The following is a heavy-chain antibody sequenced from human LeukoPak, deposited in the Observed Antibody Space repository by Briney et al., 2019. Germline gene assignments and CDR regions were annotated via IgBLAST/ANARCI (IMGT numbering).Heavy chain of an antibody. CDR3: AKGARGDTVTSIVGLNWFDP. J-gene: IGHJ5*02. V-gene: IGHV3-21*06. CDR1: GFTFSYYN. CDR2: ISSSSSHI. D-gene: IGHD4-17*01. Sequence: GGSLRLSCAASGFTFSYYNMNWVRQAPGKGLEWVSSISSSSSHIYYADSVKGRFTISRDNAKNSLYLQMSSLRVEDTAVYYCAKGARGDTVTSIVGLNWFDPWGQGTLVTVSS.